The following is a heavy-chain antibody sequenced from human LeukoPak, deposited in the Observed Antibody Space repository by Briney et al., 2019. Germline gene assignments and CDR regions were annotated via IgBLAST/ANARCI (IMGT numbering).Heavy chain of an antibody. J-gene: IGHJ4*02. CDR1: GFTFSSYE. CDR2: ISSSGSGGST. V-gene: IGHV3-23*01. CDR3: AKSGYNRFDY. D-gene: IGHD5-24*01. Sequence: PGRSLRLSCAASGFTFSSYEMNWVRQAPGKGLEWVSYISSSGSGGSTYYADSVKGRFTISRDNSKNTLYLQMNSLRAEDTAVYYCAKSGYNRFDYWGQGTLVTVSS.